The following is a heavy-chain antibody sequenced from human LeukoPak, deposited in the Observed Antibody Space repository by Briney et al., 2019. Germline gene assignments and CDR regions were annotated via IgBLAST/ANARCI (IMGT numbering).Heavy chain of an antibody. V-gene: IGHV1-2*02. CDR3: ARGRPGDYLDY. J-gene: IGHJ4*02. D-gene: IGHD6-25*01. Sequence: ASVKVSCKASGYTFTGYFMHWVRQAPGQGLERMGWINPNSGGTSYLQNFQGRVTMTRDTSISTAYMDLSRLRSDDTAVYYCARGRPGDYLDYWGQGTLVTVSS. CDR2: INPNSGGT. CDR1: GYTFTGYF.